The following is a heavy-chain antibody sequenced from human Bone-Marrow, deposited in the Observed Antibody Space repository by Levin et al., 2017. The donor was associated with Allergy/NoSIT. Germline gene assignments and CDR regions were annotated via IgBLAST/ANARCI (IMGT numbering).Heavy chain of an antibody. CDR1: DFTLSSYW. D-gene: IGHD2-15*01. Sequence: GESLKISCAASDFTLSSYWMSWVRQAPGKGLEWVATIKQDGSENFYVDSVKGRFTISRDNAKNSLYLQLNSLRVDDTAVYYCARDDCSGGSCYAWFNYFGMDVWGQGTTVTVSS. V-gene: IGHV3-7*01. CDR3: ARDDCSGGSCYAWFNYFGMDV. J-gene: IGHJ6*02. CDR2: IKQDGSEN.